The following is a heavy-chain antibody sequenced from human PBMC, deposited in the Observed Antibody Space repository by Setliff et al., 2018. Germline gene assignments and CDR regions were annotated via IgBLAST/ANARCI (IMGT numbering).Heavy chain of an antibody. CDR2: ISPDGITI. Sequence: GGSLRLSCGASGFTFSKYWMDWVRQVPGKGLVWVSRISPDGITIYYADSVRGRFTISRDNAKDSLYLQMNSLRAEDTALYYCARDGVFYAMDVWGRGTTVTVSS. CDR3: ARDGVFYAMDV. J-gene: IGHJ6*02. D-gene: IGHD3-10*01. V-gene: IGHV3-48*04. CDR1: GFTFSKYW.